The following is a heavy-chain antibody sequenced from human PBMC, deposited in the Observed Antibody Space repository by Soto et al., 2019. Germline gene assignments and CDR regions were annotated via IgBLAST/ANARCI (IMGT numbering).Heavy chain of an antibody. D-gene: IGHD3-22*01. J-gene: IGHJ6*02. CDR1: GFTFSSYS. Sequence: EVQLVESGGGLVQPGGSLRLSCAASGFTFSSYSMNWVRQAPGKGLEWVSYISSSRSTIYYADSVKGRFTISRDNAKNSLYLQMNSLRDEDTAVYYCARDTKYYYDSSGYLVYYYYGMDVWGQGTTVTVSS. CDR2: ISSSRSTI. V-gene: IGHV3-48*02. CDR3: ARDTKYYYDSSGYLVYYYYGMDV.